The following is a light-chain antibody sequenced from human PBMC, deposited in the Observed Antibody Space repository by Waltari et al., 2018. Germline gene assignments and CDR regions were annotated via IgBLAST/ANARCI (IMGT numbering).Light chain of an antibody. CDR3: QQYVGSRWT. V-gene: IGKV3-20*01. CDR2: GAS. Sequence: ETVLTQSPGTLSLSPGESASLSCRASQYVSSNYLSWYQQKPGQAPRLLIVGASTRATGIPDRFTGRGTGTEFSLTINRLEPEDFSVYYCQQYVGSRWTFGQGTKVEIK. J-gene: IGKJ1*01. CDR1: QYVSSNY.